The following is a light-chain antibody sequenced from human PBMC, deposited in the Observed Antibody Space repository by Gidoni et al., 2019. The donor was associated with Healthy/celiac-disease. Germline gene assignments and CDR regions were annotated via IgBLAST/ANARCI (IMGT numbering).Light chain of an antibody. V-gene: IGLV1-44*01. Sequence: GQRVTIPCSGSSSNIGSNTVNWYQQLPGKAPKRLIYSNNQRPSGVPDRFSGSKSGTSASLAISGLQSEDEADYYCAAWDDSLNGPVVFGGGTKLTVL. CDR3: AAWDDSLNGPVV. J-gene: IGLJ2*01. CDR1: SSNIGSNT. CDR2: SNN.